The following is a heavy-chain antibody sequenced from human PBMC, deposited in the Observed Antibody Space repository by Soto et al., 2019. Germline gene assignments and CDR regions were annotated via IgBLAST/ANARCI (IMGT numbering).Heavy chain of an antibody. V-gene: IGHV4-34*01. CDR3: ARTSRGNWRIDY. CDR1: GGVFMGYY. J-gene: IGHJ4*02. Sequence: KTSETLSLTCAVYGGVFMGYYWSWFRQPPGKGLDWIGDINHSGSTNYNPSLKIRVTISVDTSKNQFSLKLRSVTAADTAVYYCARTSRGNWRIDYWGQGTLVTVSS. CDR2: INHSGST. D-gene: IGHD1-1*01.